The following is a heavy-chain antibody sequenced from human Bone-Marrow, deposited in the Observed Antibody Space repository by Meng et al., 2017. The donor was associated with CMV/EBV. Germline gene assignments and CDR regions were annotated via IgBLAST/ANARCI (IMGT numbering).Heavy chain of an antibody. CDR1: GFTFSSYE. V-gene: IGHV3-48*03. D-gene: IGHD1-1*01. J-gene: IGHJ4*02. CDR2: ISDRGGIII. Sequence: LSLTCAASGFTFSSYEMNWVRQAPGKGLEWVSYISDRGGIIIYYADSVKGRFTISRDNAKNSVYLQMNSLRAEDTAVYYCARALKQLGQRRFDYWGQGTLVTVSS. CDR3: ARALKQLGQRRFDY.